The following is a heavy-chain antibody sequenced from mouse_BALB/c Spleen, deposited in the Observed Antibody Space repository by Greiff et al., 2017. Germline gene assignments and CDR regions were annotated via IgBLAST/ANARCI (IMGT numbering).Heavy chain of an antibody. V-gene: IGHV1S56*01. CDR1: GYTFTSYY. Sequence: QVQLKESGPELVKPGASVRISCKASGYTFTSYYIHWVKQRPGQGLEWIGWIYPGNVNTKYNEKFKGKATLTADKSSSTAYMQLSSLTSEDSAVYFCARDGSSYWYFDVWGAGTTVTVSS. J-gene: IGHJ1*01. CDR2: IYPGNVNT. CDR3: ARDGSSYWYFDV. D-gene: IGHD1-1*01.